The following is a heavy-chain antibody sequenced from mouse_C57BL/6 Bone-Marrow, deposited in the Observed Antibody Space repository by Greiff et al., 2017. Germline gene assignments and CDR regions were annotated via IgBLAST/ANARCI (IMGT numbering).Heavy chain of an antibody. D-gene: IGHD2-2*01. CDR2: ISSGSSTI. CDR1: GFTFSDYG. Sequence: EVQLVESGGGLVTPGGSLKLSCAASGFTFSDYGMHWVRQAPEKGLEWVAYISSGSSTIYYADTVKGRFTISRDNAKNTLFLQMTRLRSEYTSMYYCARPLVNAYYFGCWGQGTTLSVSS. J-gene: IGHJ2*01. CDR3: ARPLVNAYYFGC. V-gene: IGHV5-17*01.